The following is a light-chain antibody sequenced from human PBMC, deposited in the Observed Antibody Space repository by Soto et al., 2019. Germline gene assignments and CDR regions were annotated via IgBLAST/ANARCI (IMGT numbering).Light chain of an antibody. CDR2: DVS. CDR3: CSYAGSYTPNWV. Sequence: QSALTQPRSVSGSPGQSVTISCTRTSSDVGGYNYVSWYQQHPGKAPKLMIYDVSKRPSGVPDRFSGSKSGNTASLTISGLQAEDEADYYCCSYAGSYTPNWVFGGGT. J-gene: IGLJ3*02. CDR1: SSDVGGYNY. V-gene: IGLV2-11*01.